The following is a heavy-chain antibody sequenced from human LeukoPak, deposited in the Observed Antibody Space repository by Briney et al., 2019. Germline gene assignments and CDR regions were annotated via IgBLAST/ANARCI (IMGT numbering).Heavy chain of an antibody. CDR3: ARDKKVVPAARGPYYYYMDV. V-gene: IGHV1-46*01. CDR2: INHSGGST. D-gene: IGHD2-2*01. Sequence: ASVKVSCKASGYTFTSYYMHWVRQAPGQGLEWMGIINHSGGSTSYAQKFQGRVTMTRDMSTSTVYMELSSLRSEDTAVYYCARDKKVVPAARGPYYYYMDVWGKGTTVTVSS. CDR1: GYTFTSYY. J-gene: IGHJ6*03.